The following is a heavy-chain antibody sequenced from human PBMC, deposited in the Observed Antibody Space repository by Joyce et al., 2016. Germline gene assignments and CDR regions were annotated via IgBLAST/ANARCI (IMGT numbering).Heavy chain of an antibody. CDR1: GGSISDHY. V-gene: IGHV4-59*11. Sequence: QVQLQESGPGLVKPSETLSLTCTVSGGSISDHYWSWIRQPPGKRLEWIGYIYYSGNTKYSPSLKSRVTISMDTSKIQFSLRLRSVTAADTAVYYCARDLRGGYAFDIWGQGTMVTVSS. CDR2: IYYSGNT. D-gene: IGHD2-15*01. J-gene: IGHJ3*02. CDR3: ARDLRGGYAFDI.